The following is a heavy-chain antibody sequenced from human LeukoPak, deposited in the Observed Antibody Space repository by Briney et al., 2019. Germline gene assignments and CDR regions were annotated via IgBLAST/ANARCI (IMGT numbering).Heavy chain of an antibody. Sequence: GGSLRLSCAASGFTLSSYAMHWVRQAPGKGLEWVAVISYDGSNKYYADSVKGRFTISRDNSKNTLYLQMNSLKTEDTAVYYCTTLIHGYSSGWVHYWGQGTLVTVSS. CDR3: TTLIHGYSSGWVHY. CDR2: ISYDGSNK. CDR1: GFTLSSYA. J-gene: IGHJ4*02. D-gene: IGHD6-19*01. V-gene: IGHV3-30-3*01.